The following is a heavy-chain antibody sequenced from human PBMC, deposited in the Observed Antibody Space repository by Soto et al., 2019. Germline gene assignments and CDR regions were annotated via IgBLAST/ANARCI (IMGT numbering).Heavy chain of an antibody. V-gene: IGHV3-7*01. CDR2: MSPDGRKR. D-gene: IGHD3-3*02. CDR3: SRDPLAFHIGGH. CDR1: GFTFSEYW. J-gene: IGHJ4*02. Sequence: EVQLVESGGGLVQPGGSLRLSCAASGFTFSEYWLSWVRQSPVKGLEWVANMSPDGRKRYYLDSLKGRFTISRDNAKNSLYLQMNRLSAEDTAVYFCSRDPLAFHIGGHWGQGTLVTVSS.